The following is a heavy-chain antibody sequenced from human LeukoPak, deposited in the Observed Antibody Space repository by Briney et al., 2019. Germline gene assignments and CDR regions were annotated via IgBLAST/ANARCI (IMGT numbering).Heavy chain of an antibody. CDR2: MNPNSGNT. CDR3: ASGIVGATGDYFDY. Sequence: EASVKVSCKASGYTFTSYDINWVRQATGQGLEWMEWMNPNSGNTGYAQKFQGRVTMTRNTSISTAYMELSSLRSEDTAVYYCASGIVGATGDYFDYWGQGTLVTVSS. V-gene: IGHV1-8*01. J-gene: IGHJ4*02. D-gene: IGHD1-26*01. CDR1: GYTFTSYD.